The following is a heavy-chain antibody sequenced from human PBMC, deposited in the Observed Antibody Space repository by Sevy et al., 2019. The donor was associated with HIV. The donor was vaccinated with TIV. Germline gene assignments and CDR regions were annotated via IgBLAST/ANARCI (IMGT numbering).Heavy chain of an antibody. CDR1: GFTFSSYS. CDR3: TIEKWELNADDAFDI. D-gene: IGHD1-26*01. J-gene: IGHJ3*02. V-gene: IGHV3-48*02. Sequence: GGSLRLSCAASGFTFSSYSMNWVRQAPGRGLEWISYISSSCSAIYYADSVKGRFTISRDNVKQSLYLQMNSLRDQDKAVYYCTIEKWELNADDAFDIWGQGTIVTVSS. CDR2: ISSSCSAI.